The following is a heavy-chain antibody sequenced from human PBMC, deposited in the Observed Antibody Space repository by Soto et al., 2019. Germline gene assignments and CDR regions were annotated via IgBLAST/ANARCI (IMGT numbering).Heavy chain of an antibody. J-gene: IGHJ5*02. CDR2: MNPNSGNT. CDR3: ARDPRGLNYDSSGFFDP. Sequence: QVQLVQSGAEVKKPGASVKVSCKASGYTFTSYDINWVRQATGQGLEWMGWMNPNSGNTGYAQKFQGRVTMTRNTSISTAYMELSSLRSEDTAVYYCARDPRGLNYDSSGFFDPWGQGTLVTVSS. D-gene: IGHD3-22*01. CDR1: GYTFTSYD. V-gene: IGHV1-8*01.